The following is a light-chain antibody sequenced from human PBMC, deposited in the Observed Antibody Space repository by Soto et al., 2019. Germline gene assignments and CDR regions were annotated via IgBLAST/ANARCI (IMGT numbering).Light chain of an antibody. J-gene: IGLJ1*01. CDR3: SSYTSSSTYV. CDR2: DVS. V-gene: IGLV2-14*01. Sequence: QSALTQPASVSGSPGQSITISCTGTSSDVGGYNYVSWYQRHPGKAPKLMIYDVSNRPSGVSNRFSGSKSGNTASLTISGLQAEDEADYYRSSYTSSSTYVFGTGTKVTVL. CDR1: SSDVGGYNY.